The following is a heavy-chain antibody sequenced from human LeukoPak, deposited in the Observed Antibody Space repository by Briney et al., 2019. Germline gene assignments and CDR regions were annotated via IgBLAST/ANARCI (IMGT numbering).Heavy chain of an antibody. J-gene: IGHJ4*02. Sequence: WASVKVSCKASGYTFTGYYLHWVRQAPGQGLEWMGWIHPKSGDTHYAQKFLGRVTLTRDTSTTIVYMELTWLTSDDTAVHYCSRGSGISFGGIDYWGQGTLVTVSS. V-gene: IGHV1-2*02. D-gene: IGHD3-16*01. CDR1: GYTFTGYY. CDR2: IHPKSGDT. CDR3: SRGSGISFGGIDY.